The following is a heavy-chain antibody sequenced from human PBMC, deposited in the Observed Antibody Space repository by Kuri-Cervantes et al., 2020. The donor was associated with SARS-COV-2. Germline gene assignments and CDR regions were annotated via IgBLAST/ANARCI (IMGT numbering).Heavy chain of an antibody. D-gene: IGHD6-19*01. Sequence: GGSLRHSCKGSGYSFTSYWISWVRQMPGKGLEWMGRIDPSDSYTNYSPSLQGHVTISAEKSISTAYLQWSSLKAAYTAMYYCARQGAYSSGYTDYWGQGTLVTVSS. V-gene: IGHV5-10-1*01. J-gene: IGHJ4*02. CDR3: ARQGAYSSGYTDY. CDR1: GYSFTSYW. CDR2: IDPSDSYT.